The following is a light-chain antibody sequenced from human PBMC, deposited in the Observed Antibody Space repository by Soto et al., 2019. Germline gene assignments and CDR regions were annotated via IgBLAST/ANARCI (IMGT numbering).Light chain of an antibody. J-gene: IGKJ1*01. CDR2: GAS. CDR3: QQYNNWPQT. Sequence: EAVLTQSPATLSVSPGEGATLSCRASQNVATNLAWYQQRPGQAPSLLIYGASKRAIGLPARFSGSGSGTEFTLTFTSLQSEDFAVYYCQQYNNWPQTFGQGTKVEIK. V-gene: IGKV3-15*01. CDR1: QNVATN.